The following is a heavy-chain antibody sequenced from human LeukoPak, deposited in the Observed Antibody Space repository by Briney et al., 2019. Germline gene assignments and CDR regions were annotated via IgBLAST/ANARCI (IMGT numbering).Heavy chain of an antibody. CDR3: ATEILSGVYDILTGYYGGYFDY. Sequence: GASVKVSCKVSGYTLTELSMHWVRQAPGKGLEWMGGFDPEDGETIYAQKFQGRVTMTEDTSTDTDYMELSSLRSEDTAVYYCATEILSGVYDILTGYYGGYFDYWGQGTLVTVSS. CDR1: GYTLTELS. J-gene: IGHJ4*02. V-gene: IGHV1-24*01. D-gene: IGHD3-9*01. CDR2: FDPEDGET.